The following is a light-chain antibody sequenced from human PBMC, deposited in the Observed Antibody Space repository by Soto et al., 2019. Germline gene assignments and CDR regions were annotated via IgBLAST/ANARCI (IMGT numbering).Light chain of an antibody. Sequence: QSVLTQPASVSGSPGQSITISCTGISSDFGGYNYASWYQQLPGKAPKLIIYDVSNRPSGVSNRFSASKSANAASLTISGLQAEDEADYYCSSYTSSSTLYVFGTGTKVTVL. CDR2: DVS. J-gene: IGLJ1*01. V-gene: IGLV2-14*03. CDR3: SSYTSSSTLYV. CDR1: SSDFGGYNY.